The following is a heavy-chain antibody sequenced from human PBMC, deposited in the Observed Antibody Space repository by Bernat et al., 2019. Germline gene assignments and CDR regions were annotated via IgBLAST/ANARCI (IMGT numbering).Heavy chain of an antibody. J-gene: IGHJ3*02. CDR1: GGSISSSSYY. Sequence: QLQLQESGPGLVKPSETLSLTCTVSGGSISSSSYYWGWIRQPPGKGLEWIGSIYYSGSTYYNPSLKSRVTISVDTSKNQFSLKLSSVTAADTAVYCCARRGYYDSSGYVGAFDIWGQGTMVTVSS. V-gene: IGHV4-39*01. D-gene: IGHD3-22*01. CDR3: ARRGYYDSSGYVGAFDI. CDR2: IYYSGST.